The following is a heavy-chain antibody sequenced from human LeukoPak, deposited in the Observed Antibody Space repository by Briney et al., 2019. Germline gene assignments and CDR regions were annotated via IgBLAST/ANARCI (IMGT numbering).Heavy chain of an antibody. CDR1: GGSISSYY. J-gene: IGHJ4*02. V-gene: IGHV4-59*08. Sequence: SETLSLTCTVSGGSISSYYWSWIRQPPGKGLEWIGYIYYSGSTNYNPSLKSRVTISVDTSKNQFSLKLSSVTAADTAVYYCAKGSVHDSSGYPLPFDYWGQGTLVTVSS. D-gene: IGHD3-22*01. CDR3: AKGSVHDSSGYPLPFDY. CDR2: IYYSGST.